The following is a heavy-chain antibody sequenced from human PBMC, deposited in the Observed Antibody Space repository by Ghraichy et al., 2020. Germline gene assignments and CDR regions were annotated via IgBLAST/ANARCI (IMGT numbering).Heavy chain of an antibody. CDR3: AKDRRGRDDY. CDR2: ISGSGGST. CDR1: GFTFSSYA. Sequence: LSLTCAASGFTFSSYAMSWVRQAPGKGLEWVSAISGSGGSTYYADSVKGRFTISRDNSKNTLYLQMNSLRAEDTAVYYCAKDRRGRDDYWGQGTLVTVAS. J-gene: IGHJ4*02. V-gene: IGHV3-23*01. D-gene: IGHD1-26*01.